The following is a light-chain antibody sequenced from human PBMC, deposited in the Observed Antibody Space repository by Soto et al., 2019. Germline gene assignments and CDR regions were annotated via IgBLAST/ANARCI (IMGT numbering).Light chain of an antibody. CDR1: QSISSW. V-gene: IGKV1-5*03. J-gene: IGKJ2*01. CDR2: KAS. CDR3: QQYNSYSPYT. Sequence: DIQMTQSPSTLSASVGDRVTITCRASQSISSWLAWYQQKPGKDPKLLIYKASSLESGVPSRFSGSGSGTEFTLTISSLQPDDVATYYCQQYNSYSPYTFGQGTKLEIK.